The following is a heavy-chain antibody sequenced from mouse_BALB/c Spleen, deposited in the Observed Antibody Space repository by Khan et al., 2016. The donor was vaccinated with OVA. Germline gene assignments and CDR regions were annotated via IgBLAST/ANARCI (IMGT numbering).Heavy chain of an antibody. V-gene: IGHV1S132*01. CDR2: IFPGTGTT. Sequence: QVRLQQSGTELVKPGASVKLSCKTSGYTFTSYWIQWVKQRPGQGLEWIGQIFPGTGTTYYNENFKGKATLTIDKSSSTAYMQLSSLTSEDSAVYFCARGYFGNYEFAYWGQGTLVTVSA. J-gene: IGHJ3*01. D-gene: IGHD2-1*01. CDR3: ARGYFGNYEFAY. CDR1: GYTFTSYW.